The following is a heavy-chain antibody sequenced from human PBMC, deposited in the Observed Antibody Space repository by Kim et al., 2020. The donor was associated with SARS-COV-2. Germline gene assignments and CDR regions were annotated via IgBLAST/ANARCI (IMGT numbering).Heavy chain of an antibody. D-gene: IGHD3-16*02. CDR1: GFTFKNYA. J-gene: IGHJ6*03. Sequence: GGSLRLSCAASGFTFKNYAMSWVRQAPGKGLEWVSDISAGSGSTFYTNSVKGRFTISRDNSKNTLFLQMDSLRAEETAVYYCAIDNLYTTATDYYYMDVWGKGTAVIVSS. V-gene: IGHV3-23*01. CDR3: AIDNLYTTATDYYYMDV. CDR2: ISAGSGST.